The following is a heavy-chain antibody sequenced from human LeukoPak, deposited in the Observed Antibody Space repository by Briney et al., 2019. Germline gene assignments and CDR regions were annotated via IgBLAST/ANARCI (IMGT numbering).Heavy chain of an antibody. V-gene: IGHV4-34*01. Sequence: PSETLSLTCAVYGRSFSGYYWSWIRQPPGKGLEWIGEINHSGSTNYNPSLKSRVTISVDTSKNQFSLKLSSVTAADTAVYYCARGPTTYYFDYWGQGTLVTVSS. CDR2: INHSGST. J-gene: IGHJ4*02. CDR3: ARGPTTYYFDY. CDR1: GRSFSGYY. D-gene: IGHD1-7*01.